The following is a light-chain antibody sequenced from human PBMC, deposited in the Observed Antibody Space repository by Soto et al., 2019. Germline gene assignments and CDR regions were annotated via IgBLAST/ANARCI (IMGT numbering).Light chain of an antibody. CDR3: AAWDDSLNGVV. Sequence: QSVLTQPPSASGTPGQRVTISCSGSSSNIGSNTVNWYQQLPGTAPKLLIYNNNQRPSGVPDRFSGFKSGTSASLAISGLQSEDEADYYCAAWDDSLNGVVFGLGPSSPS. CDR2: NNN. J-gene: IGLJ1*01. CDR1: SSNIGSNT. V-gene: IGLV1-44*01.